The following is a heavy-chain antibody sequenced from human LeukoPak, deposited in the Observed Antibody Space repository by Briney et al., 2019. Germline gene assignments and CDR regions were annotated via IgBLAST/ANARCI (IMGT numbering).Heavy chain of an antibody. CDR1: GVTFSNYA. D-gene: IGHD6-19*01. V-gene: IGHV3-23*01. Sequence: QAGGSLRLSCAVSGVTFSNYAMGWIRHTPAKGLGCVSAISGSGGSTYYADSVKGRFTISRDNSKSTLFLRMDSLRPEAPAVSHGACATGYRSGGCYDYGGRGTRATVS. J-gene: IGHJ4*02. CDR2: ISGSGGST. CDR3: ACATGYRSGGCYDY.